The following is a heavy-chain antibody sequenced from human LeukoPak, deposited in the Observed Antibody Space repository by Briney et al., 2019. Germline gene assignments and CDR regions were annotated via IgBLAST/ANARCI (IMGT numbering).Heavy chain of an antibody. CDR1: GFTFSSYS. CDR2: ISSSSSYI. Sequence: GGSLRLSCAASGFTFSSYSMNWVRQAPGKGLEWVSSISSSSSYIYYADSVKGRFTISRDNAKNSLYLQMNSLRAEDAAVYYCARIRVSAALYYFDYWGQGTLVTVSS. CDR3: ARIRVSAALYYFDY. V-gene: IGHV3-21*01. J-gene: IGHJ4*02. D-gene: IGHD6-6*01.